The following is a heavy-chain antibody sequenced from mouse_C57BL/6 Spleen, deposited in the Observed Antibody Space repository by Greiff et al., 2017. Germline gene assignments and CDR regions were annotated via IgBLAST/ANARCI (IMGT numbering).Heavy chain of an antibody. CDR3: ARWYYGSSYGNFDY. V-gene: IGHV5-17*01. J-gene: IGHJ2*01. CDR2: ISSGSSTS. D-gene: IGHD1-1*01. Sequence: EVQLVESGGGLVKPGGSLKISCAASGFTFSDYGMHWVRQAPAKGLEWVAFISSGSSTSYYADTVKGRFTISRDNAKNTLFLQMTSLRSEDTAMYYCARWYYGSSYGNFDYWGQGTTLTVSS. CDR1: GFTFSDYG.